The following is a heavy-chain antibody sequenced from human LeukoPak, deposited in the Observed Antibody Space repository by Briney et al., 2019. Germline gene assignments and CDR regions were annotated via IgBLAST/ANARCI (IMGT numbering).Heavy chain of an antibody. CDR2: IYHSGST. D-gene: IGHD1/OR15-1a*01. CDR1: GGSISSGDYY. V-gene: IGHV4-30-2*01. CDR3: ARGGSSTWRTIDY. Sequence: SQTLSLTCTVSGGSISSGDYYWSWIRQPPGKGLEWIGYIYHSGSTYYNPSLKSRVTISVDRSKNQFSLKLSSVTAADTAVYYCARGGSSTWRTIDYWGQGTLVTVSS. J-gene: IGHJ4*02.